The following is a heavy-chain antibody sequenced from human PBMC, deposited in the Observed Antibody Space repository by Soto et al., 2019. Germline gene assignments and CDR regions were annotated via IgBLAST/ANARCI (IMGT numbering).Heavy chain of an antibody. CDR3: AGSYGSGSYSNDAFGI. CDR1: GYTFTSYG. D-gene: IGHD3-10*01. CDR2: ISAYNGNT. J-gene: IGHJ3*02. Sequence: ASVKVSCKASGYTFTSYGISWVRQAPGQGLEWMGWISAYNGNTNYAQKLQGRVTMTTDTSTSTAYMELRSLRSDDTAVYYCAGSYGSGSYSNDAFGIWGQGTMVTVSS. V-gene: IGHV1-18*01.